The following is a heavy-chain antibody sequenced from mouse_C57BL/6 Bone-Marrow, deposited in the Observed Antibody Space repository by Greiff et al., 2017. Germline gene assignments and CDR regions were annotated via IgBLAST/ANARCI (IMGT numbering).Heavy chain of an antibody. CDR1: GFTFSSST. J-gene: IGHJ1*03. V-gene: IGHV5-9*01. CDR3: ARLACYYGSSWYWYFDV. CDR2: ISGGGGNT. Sequence: EVKVVESGGGLVKPGGSLKLSCAASGFTFSSSTMSWVRQTPEKRLAWVATISGGGGNTYYPDSVKGRFTISIDNAKNTLYLQMSSLRSEDTALYYCARLACYYGSSWYWYFDVWGTGTTVTVSA. D-gene: IGHD1-1*01.